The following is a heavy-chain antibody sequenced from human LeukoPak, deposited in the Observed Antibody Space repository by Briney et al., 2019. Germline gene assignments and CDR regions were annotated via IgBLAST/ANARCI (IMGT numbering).Heavy chain of an antibody. Sequence: GASVKVSCKASGYTFTGYYMHWVRQAPGQGLEWMGWINPNSGGTNYAQKFQGRVTMTRDTFISTAYMELSRLRSDDTAVYYCARVAPPTKRYYYDSSGYYGYWGQGTLVTVSS. V-gene: IGHV1-2*02. J-gene: IGHJ4*02. CDR1: GYTFTGYY. D-gene: IGHD3-22*01. CDR2: INPNSGGT. CDR3: ARVAPPTKRYYYDSSGYYGY.